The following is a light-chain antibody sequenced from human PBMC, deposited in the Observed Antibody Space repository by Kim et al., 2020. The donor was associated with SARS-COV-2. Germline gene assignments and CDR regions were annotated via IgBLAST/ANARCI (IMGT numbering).Light chain of an antibody. CDR1: QSIGNW. V-gene: IGKV1-5*01. CDR2: DAS. Sequence: DVQMTQSPSTLSATVGDRITLTCRASQSIGNWLAWYQQKPGKAPKLLIYDASGLESGVPSRFSGSGSGTEFTLTISSLQPDDFATYYCQQYSTYSSTFGQGPKLEI. CDR3: QQYSTYSST. J-gene: IGKJ2*01.